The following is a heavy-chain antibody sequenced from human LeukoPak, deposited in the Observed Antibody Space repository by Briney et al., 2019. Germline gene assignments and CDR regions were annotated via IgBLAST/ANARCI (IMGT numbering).Heavy chain of an antibody. Sequence: PGGSLRLSCAASGFTFSSYGMHWVRQAPGKGLEWVAFIRYDGSNKYYADSVKGRFTISRDNSKNTLYLQMNSLRAEDTAVYYCAKDSTEAAGTFYYMDVWGKGTTVTISS. CDR3: AKDSTEAAGTFYYMDV. CDR1: GFTFSSYG. D-gene: IGHD6-13*01. J-gene: IGHJ6*03. CDR2: IRYDGSNK. V-gene: IGHV3-30*02.